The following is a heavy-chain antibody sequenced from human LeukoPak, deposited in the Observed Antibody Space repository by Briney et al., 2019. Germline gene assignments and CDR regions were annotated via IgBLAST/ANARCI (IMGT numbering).Heavy chain of an antibody. J-gene: IGHJ4*02. Sequence: DSLKVSCKASGYTFTSYCISWVRQAPGQGLEWIGWISDYNGNTNYAQKLQGRVNMTPDTSTSTAYMERRSLRSDDTAVYYCARDAARNIRGIDYWGQGTLVTVSS. CDR1: GYTFTSYC. CDR2: ISDYNGNT. D-gene: IGHD1/OR15-1a*01. CDR3: ARDAARNIRGIDY. V-gene: IGHV1-18*01.